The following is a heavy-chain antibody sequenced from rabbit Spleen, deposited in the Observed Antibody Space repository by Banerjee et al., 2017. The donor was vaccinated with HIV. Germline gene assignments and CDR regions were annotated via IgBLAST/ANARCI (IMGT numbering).Heavy chain of an antibody. V-gene: IGHV1S7*01. CDR3: ARHAGYAGYGYSTLDL. CDR1: GFDFSSHY. Sequence: QLKESGGGLVQPGGSLKLSCKVSGFDFSSHYMTWVRQAPGKGLEWTGYIDPVFGNTYYASWVNGRFTISSDNAQNTVDLQMNSLTAADTATYFCARHAGYAGYGYSTLDLWGPGTLVTVS. CDR2: IDPVFGNT. D-gene: IGHD8-1*01. J-gene: IGHJ4*01.